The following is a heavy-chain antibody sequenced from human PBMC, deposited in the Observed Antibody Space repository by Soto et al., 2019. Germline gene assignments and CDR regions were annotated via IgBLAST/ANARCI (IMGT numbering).Heavy chain of an antibody. CDR3: ARDWGVLRFVEWLAQGYFDY. J-gene: IGHJ4*02. CDR1: GFTFSSYS. CDR2: ISSSSSYI. Sequence: EVQLVESGGGLVKPGGSLRLSCAASGFTFSSYSMNWVRQAPGKGLEWVSSISSSSSYIYYADSVKGRFTISRDNAKNSLYLQMPSLRAEDTAVYYCARDWGVLRFVEWLAQGYFDYLGQGTLVTVSS. V-gene: IGHV3-21*01. D-gene: IGHD3-3*01.